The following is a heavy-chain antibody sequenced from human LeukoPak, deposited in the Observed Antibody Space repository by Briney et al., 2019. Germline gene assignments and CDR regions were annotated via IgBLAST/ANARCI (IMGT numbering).Heavy chain of an antibody. CDR3: ARFGVDYDMDV. Sequence: SETLSLTCAVSGGSISGHYWTWIRQPPGKGLEWIGQIHYSGRPDYNPSLKSRVTISVDTSKNQLSLKVTSVTGADTAVYYCARFGVDYDMDVWGQGTTVTVSS. V-gene: IGHV4-59*11. CDR1: GGSISGHY. D-gene: IGHD3-16*01. J-gene: IGHJ6*02. CDR2: IHYSGRP.